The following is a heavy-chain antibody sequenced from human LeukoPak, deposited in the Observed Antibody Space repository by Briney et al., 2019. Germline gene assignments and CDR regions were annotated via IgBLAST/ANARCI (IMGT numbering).Heavy chain of an antibody. CDR2: IYTSGST. D-gene: IGHD3-22*01. CDR3: ARAYYDSIR. V-gene: IGHV4-61*02. Sequence: SSETLSLTCSVTSGSISNSNYYWSWIRQPAGKGLEWIGRIYTSGSTNYNPSLKSRVTISVDTSKNQFSLKLSSVTAADTAVYYCARAYYDSIRWGQGTLVTVSS. CDR1: SGSISNSNYY. J-gene: IGHJ4*02.